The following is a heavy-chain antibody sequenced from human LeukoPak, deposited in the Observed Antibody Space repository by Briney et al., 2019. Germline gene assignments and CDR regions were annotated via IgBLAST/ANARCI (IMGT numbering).Heavy chain of an antibody. D-gene: IGHD2-8*01. J-gene: IGHJ5*02. CDR1: GGSITSDIYY. CDR3: ARRKYGVGFDP. Sequence: SETLPLTCTVSGGSITSDIYYRGWIRQPPGKGLEWIGCVYSTGNTFYNPSLKSRVTMSVDTSRNQFSLKLSSVTAADTAVYYCARRKYGVGFDPWGQGTLVTVSS. V-gene: IGHV4-39*01. CDR2: VYSTGNT.